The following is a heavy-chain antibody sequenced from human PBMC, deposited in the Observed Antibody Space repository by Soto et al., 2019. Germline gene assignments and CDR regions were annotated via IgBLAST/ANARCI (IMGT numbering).Heavy chain of an antibody. Sequence: GGSLRLSCSASGFTFSSYDMHCVRQGTGKGLEXVSXFGTXGXXXXXXSVKGRFTISRENAKNSLYLQMNSLRDGDTAIYFCARAIGPTLFDYWGQGTLVTVPQ. CDR2: FGTXGXX. CDR1: GFTFSSYD. J-gene: IGHJ4*02. V-gene: IGHV3-13*04. D-gene: IGHD3-22*01. CDR3: ARAIGPTLFDY.